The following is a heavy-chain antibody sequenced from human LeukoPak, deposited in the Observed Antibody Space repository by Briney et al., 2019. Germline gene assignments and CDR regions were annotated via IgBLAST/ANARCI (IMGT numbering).Heavy chain of an antibody. D-gene: IGHD4-23*01. CDR3: ARGRGADYGGNSVGY. Sequence: PGGSLRLSCTASGFTLSSYGMSWIRQAPGKGLEWVSSIDYSGGSTYYADSVKGRFTISRDNSKNTLYLQLNSLRGDDTAVYYCARGRGADYGGNSVGYWGQGTLVTVSS. CDR1: GFTLSSYG. V-gene: IGHV3-23*01. J-gene: IGHJ4*02. CDR2: IDYSGGST.